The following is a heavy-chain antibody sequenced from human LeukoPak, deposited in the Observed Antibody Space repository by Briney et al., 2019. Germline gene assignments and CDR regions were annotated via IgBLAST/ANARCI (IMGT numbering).Heavy chain of an antibody. CDR3: ARSLEWLLYVDYFDY. J-gene: IGHJ4*02. Sequence: GASVKVSCKASGYTFTGYYMHWVRQAPGQGLEWMGWINPNSGGTSYAQKFQGRVTMTRDTSISTAYMELSRLTSDDTAVYYCARSLEWLLYVDYFDYWGQGTLVTVSS. CDR2: INPNSGGT. V-gene: IGHV1-2*02. CDR1: GYTFTGYY. D-gene: IGHD3-3*01.